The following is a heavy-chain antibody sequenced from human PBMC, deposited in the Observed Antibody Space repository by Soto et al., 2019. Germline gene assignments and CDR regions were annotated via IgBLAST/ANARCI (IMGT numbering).Heavy chain of an antibody. Sequence: EVQLVESGGGLVQPGRSLRLSCAASGFTFDDYAMHWVRQAPGKGLEWVSGISWNSGSIGYADSVKGRFTISRDNAKNSLYLQMNSLRTEDTALNYCAKDLYSAAGTIGYWGQGTLVTVSS. J-gene: IGHJ4*02. CDR2: ISWNSGSI. D-gene: IGHD6-13*01. CDR1: GFTFDDYA. V-gene: IGHV3-9*01. CDR3: AKDLYSAAGTIGY.